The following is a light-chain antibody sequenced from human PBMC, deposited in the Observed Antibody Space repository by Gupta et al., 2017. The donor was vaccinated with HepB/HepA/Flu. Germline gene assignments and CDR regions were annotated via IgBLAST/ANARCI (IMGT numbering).Light chain of an antibody. J-gene: IGKJ1*01. CDR3: QQYYSTPWT. V-gene: IGKV4-1*01. Sequence: DIVMTQSLDSLAVSLGERAITNCKSSQSVLYSSNNKNYLAWYQQKPGQPPKLLIYWASTRESGVPDRFSGSGSGTDFTLTISSLQAEDVAVYYCQQYYSTPWTFGQGTKVEIK. CDR1: QSVLYSSNNKNY. CDR2: WAS.